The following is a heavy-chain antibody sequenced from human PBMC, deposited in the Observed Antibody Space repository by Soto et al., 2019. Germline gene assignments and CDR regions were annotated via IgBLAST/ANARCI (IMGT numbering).Heavy chain of an antibody. Sequence: PSETLSLTCTVSGGSISSGDYYWSWIRQPPGKGLEWIGYIYYSGSTYYNPSLKSRVTISVDTSKNQFSLKLSSVTAADTAVYYCARDGRGIAAAAYYYYYYGMDVWGQGTTVTVSS. CDR3: ARDGRGIAAAAYYYYYYGMDV. J-gene: IGHJ6*02. CDR2: IYYSGST. CDR1: GGSISSGDYY. D-gene: IGHD6-13*01. V-gene: IGHV4-30-4*01.